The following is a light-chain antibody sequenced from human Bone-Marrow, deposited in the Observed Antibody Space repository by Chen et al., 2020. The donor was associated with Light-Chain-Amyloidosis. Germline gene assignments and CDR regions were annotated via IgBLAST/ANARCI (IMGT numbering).Light chain of an antibody. CDR1: SSDVGGDNH. V-gene: IGLV2-14*01. CDR3: SSYTITNTLV. Sequence: QSALTQPASVSGSPGQSITISCTGTSSDVGGDNHVSWYQQHPDKAPKLMIYEVNNRPSWVPVRFSGSKSDNTASLSISGLQTEDEADYFCSSYTITNTLVFGSGTRVTVL. J-gene: IGLJ1*01. CDR2: EVN.